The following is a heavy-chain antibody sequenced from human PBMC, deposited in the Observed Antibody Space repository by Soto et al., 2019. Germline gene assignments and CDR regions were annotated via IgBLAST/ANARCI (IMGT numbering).Heavy chain of an antibody. V-gene: IGHV3-53*01. Sequence: GGSLRLSCAASGFTVSSNYMSWVRQAPGKGLEWVSVIYSGGSTYYADSVKGRFTISRDNSKNTLYLQMNSLRAEDTAVYYCARSLWFGSNDGVDDWDRGSTVTV. CDR1: GFTVSSNY. CDR3: ARSLWFGSNDGVDD. D-gene: IGHD3-10*01. J-gene: IGHJ6*02. CDR2: IYSGGST.